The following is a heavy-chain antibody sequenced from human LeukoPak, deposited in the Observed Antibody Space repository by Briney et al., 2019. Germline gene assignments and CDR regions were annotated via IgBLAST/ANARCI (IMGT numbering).Heavy chain of an antibody. V-gene: IGHV4-39*07. CDR3: AREVMGP. CDR2: IFYSGNT. Sequence: SETLSLTCTVSGGSISSSIYYWGWIRQPPGKGLEWIGSIFYSGNTYYNPSLKSRVTISVDASKNQFSLNLRSVTAADTAVYYCAREVMGPWGQGILVTVSS. J-gene: IGHJ5*02. CDR1: GGSISSSIYY.